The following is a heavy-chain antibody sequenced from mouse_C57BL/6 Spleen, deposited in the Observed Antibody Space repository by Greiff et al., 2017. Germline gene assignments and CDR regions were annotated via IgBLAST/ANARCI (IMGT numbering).Heavy chain of an antibody. CDR2: IYPGSGST. Sequence: QVQLQQPGAELVKPGASVMMSCTASGYTFTSYWLTWVKQRPGQGLEWIGVIYPGSGSTNYNEQFMSKATLTVDTSSSTANMQLSSLTSEDTAVDNCARKGGIYYGNYDDYWGQGTTLTVSS. CDR3: ARKGGIYYGNYDDY. J-gene: IGHJ2*01. CDR1: GYTFTSYW. V-gene: IGHV1-55*01. D-gene: IGHD2-1*01.